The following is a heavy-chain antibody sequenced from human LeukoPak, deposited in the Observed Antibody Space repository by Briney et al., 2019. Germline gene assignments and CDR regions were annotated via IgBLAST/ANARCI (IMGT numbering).Heavy chain of an antibody. CDR3: AKADVEYYSGSGSHFFDC. Sequence: GGSLRLSCAASGFSFTNYAMNWVRQAPGKGLEWVSAITGGGDTTYYADSVKGRLTISRDNSKNTLYLLMNSLRAEDTAVYYCAKADVEYYSGSGSHFFDCWGQGTLVTVSS. CDR2: ITGGGDTT. D-gene: IGHD3-10*01. J-gene: IGHJ4*02. CDR1: GFSFTNYA. V-gene: IGHV3-23*01.